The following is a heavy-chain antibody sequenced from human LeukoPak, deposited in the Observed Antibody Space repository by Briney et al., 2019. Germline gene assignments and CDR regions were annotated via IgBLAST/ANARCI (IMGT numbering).Heavy chain of an antibody. CDR2: INPNSGGT. J-gene: IGHJ4*02. Sequence: GASVKVSCKASGYTFTGYYMHWVRQAPGQGLEWMGWINPNSGGTNYAQKFQGRVTMTRDTSISTAFMELSRLTSDDTAVYYCARDLPSTSNWELDYWGQGTLVTVSS. V-gene: IGHV1-2*02. CDR3: ARDLPSTSNWELDY. D-gene: IGHD7-27*01. CDR1: GYTFTGYY.